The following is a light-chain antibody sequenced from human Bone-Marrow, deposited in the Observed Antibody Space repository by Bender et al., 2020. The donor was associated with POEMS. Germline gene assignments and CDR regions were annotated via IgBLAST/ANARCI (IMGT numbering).Light chain of an antibody. CDR3: ASYTRSSTLV. J-gene: IGLJ2*01. CDR1: ASDVGDHNF. CDR2: DVT. Sequence: QSALTQPASVSGSPGQSIAISCTGTASDVGDHNFVSWYQQHPDKAPKLMIFDVTFRPSGVSDRFSGSKFGDTASLTISGLQAEDEANYFCASYTRSSTLVFGGGTRLTVL. V-gene: IGLV2-14*03.